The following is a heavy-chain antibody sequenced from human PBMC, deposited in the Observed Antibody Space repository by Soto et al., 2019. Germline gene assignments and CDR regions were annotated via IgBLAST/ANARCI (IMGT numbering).Heavy chain of an antibody. V-gene: IGHV1-69*02. CDR2: IIPILGIA. CDR1: GGTFSSYT. J-gene: IGHJ4*02. Sequence: QVQLVQSGAEVKKPGSSVKVSCKASGGTFSSYTISWVRQAPGQGLEWMGRIIPILGIASYTQKFQGRVTSTAGTSPGTAYMGLRSLRSEDKAVSYCQNIPHYWGPGTLVTVSS. CDR3: QNIPHY.